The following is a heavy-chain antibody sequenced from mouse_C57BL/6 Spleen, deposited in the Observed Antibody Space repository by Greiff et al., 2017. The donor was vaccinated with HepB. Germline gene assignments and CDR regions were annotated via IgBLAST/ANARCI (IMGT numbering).Heavy chain of an antibody. CDR3: TRSGSSGPWFAY. CDR1: GYTFTDYE. CDR2: IDPETGGT. V-gene: IGHV1-15*01. D-gene: IGHD3-2*02. J-gene: IGHJ3*01. Sequence: QVQLKQSGAELVRPGASVTLSCKASGYTFTDYEMHWVKQTPVHGLEWIGAIDPETGGTAYNQKFKGKALLTADKSSSTAYMELRILTSEDSAVYYCTRSGSSGPWFAYWGQGTLVTVSA.